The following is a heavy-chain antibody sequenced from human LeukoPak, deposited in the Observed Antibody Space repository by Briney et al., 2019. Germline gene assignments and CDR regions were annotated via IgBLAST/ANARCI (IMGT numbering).Heavy chain of an antibody. Sequence: GGSLRLSCGASGFTFSNAWMSWVRQAPGKGLEWVGRIKSKTDGGTTDYAAPVKGRFTISRDDSKNTLYLQMNSLKTEDTAVYYCTTDHDYYGSGSKDNDYWGQGTLVTVSS. V-gene: IGHV3-15*01. J-gene: IGHJ4*02. CDR3: TTDHDYYGSGSKDNDY. CDR1: GFTFSNAW. D-gene: IGHD3-10*01. CDR2: IKSKTDGGTT.